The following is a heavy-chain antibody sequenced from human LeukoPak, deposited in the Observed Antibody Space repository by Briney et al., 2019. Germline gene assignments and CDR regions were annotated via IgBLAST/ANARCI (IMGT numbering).Heavy chain of an antibody. CDR2: INPNSGGT. CDR3: ARDLPLWFGEIFTNY. J-gene: IGHJ4*02. Sequence: ASVKVSCEASGYTFTGYYMHWVRQAPGQGLEWMGWINPNSGGTNYAQKFQGRVTMTRDTSISTAYMELSRLRSDDTAVYYCARDLPLWFGEIFTNYWGQGTLVTVSS. V-gene: IGHV1-2*02. D-gene: IGHD3-10*01. CDR1: GYTFTGYY.